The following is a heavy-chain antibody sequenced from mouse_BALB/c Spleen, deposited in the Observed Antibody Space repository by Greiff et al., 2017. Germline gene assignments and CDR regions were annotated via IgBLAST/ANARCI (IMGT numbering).Heavy chain of an antibody. CDR2: INPSSGYT. V-gene: IGHV1-4*02. D-gene: IGHD1-3*01. Sequence: VQLQESAAELARPGASVKMSCKASGYTFTSYTMHWVKQRPGQGLEWIGYINPSSGYTEYNQKFKDKTTLTADKSSSTAYMQLSSLTSEDSAVYYCARSRLKDYAMDYWGQGTSVTVSS. CDR3: ARSRLKDYAMDY. J-gene: IGHJ4*01. CDR1: GYTFTSYT.